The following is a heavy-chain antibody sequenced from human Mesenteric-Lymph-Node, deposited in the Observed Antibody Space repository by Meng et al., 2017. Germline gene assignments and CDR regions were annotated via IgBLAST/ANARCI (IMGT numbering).Heavy chain of an antibody. D-gene: IGHD3-22*01. Sequence: ASVKVSCKTSGYTFTNYAIHWVRQAPGQRFEWMGWINSGNGNTKYSQKFQGRVTITRDTSASTAYMELSSLRSEDTAVYYCARYHGTYYDDAFDIWGQGTMVTVSS. V-gene: IGHV1-3*01. CDR2: INSGNGNT. J-gene: IGHJ3*02. CDR3: ARYHGTYYDDAFDI. CDR1: GYTFTNYA.